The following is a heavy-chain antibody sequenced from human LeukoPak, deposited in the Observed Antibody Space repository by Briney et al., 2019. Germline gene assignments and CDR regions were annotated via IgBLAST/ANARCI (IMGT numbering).Heavy chain of an antibody. CDR3: ARTPLLGDYFDY. J-gene: IGHJ4*02. CDR2: IYYSGST. D-gene: IGHD3-10*01. V-gene: IGHV4-39*06. CDR1: GVSISSSSYY. Sequence: SETLSLTCTVSGVSISSSSYYWGWIRQPPGKGLEWIGSIYYSGSTYYNPSRKSRITISVYTSKNQFPLKLSSVTAAATAVYYCARTPLLGDYFDYWGEGSLVTVSS.